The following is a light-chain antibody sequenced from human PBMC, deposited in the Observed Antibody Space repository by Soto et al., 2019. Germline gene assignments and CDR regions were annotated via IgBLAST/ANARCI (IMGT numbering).Light chain of an antibody. CDR3: QSFDSSLSGSV. CDR1: SSNIGAGYD. Sequence: QSVLTQPPSVSGAPGQRVAISCTGSSSNIGAGYDVQWYQQLPGTAPKLLIYADNLRPSGVPDRFSGSKSGSSASLAITGVQAEDEDDYYCQSFDSSLSGSVFGGGTKLTVL. J-gene: IGLJ2*01. V-gene: IGLV1-40*01. CDR2: ADN.